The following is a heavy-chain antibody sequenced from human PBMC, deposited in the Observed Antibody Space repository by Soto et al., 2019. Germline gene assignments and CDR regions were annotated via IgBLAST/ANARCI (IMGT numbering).Heavy chain of an antibody. V-gene: IGHV4-59*01. CDR1: GGSISSYY. J-gene: IGHJ4*02. CDR2: IYYSGST. CDR3: ARGGRWLQPFDY. Sequence: SETLSLTCTVSGGSISSYYWSWIRQPPGKGLEWIGYIYYSGSTNYNPSLKSRVTISVDTSKNQFSLKLSSVTAADTAVYYCARGGRWLQPFDYWGQGTLVTVSS. D-gene: IGHD3-16*01.